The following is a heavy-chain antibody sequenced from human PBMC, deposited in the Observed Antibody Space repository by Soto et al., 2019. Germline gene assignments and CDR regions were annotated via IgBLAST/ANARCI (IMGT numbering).Heavy chain of an antibody. V-gene: IGHV3-11*05. CDR3: ARVSSGYYGGAAFDI. J-gene: IGHJ3*02. Sequence: QVQLVESGGGLVKPGGSLRLSCAASGFTFSDYYMSWIRQAPGTGLEWVSYISSSSSYTNYADSVKGRFTISRDNAKNALYLQMNSLRAEDTAVYYCARVSSGYYGGAAFDIWGQGTMVTVSS. CDR2: ISSSSSYT. CDR1: GFTFSDYY. D-gene: IGHD3-22*01.